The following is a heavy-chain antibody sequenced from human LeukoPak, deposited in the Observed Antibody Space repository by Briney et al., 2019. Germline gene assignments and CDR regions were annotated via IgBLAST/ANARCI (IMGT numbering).Heavy chain of an antibody. CDR1: GFTFSSYA. V-gene: IGHV3-30-3*01. Sequence: GGSLRLSCAASGFTFSSYAMHWVRQAPGKGLEWVAVISYDGSNKYYADSVKGRFTISRDNSKNTLYLQMNSLRAEGTAVYYCARAGYDYGDYWADAFDIWGQGTMVTVSS. CDR2: ISYDGSNK. J-gene: IGHJ3*02. D-gene: IGHD4-17*01. CDR3: ARAGYDYGDYWADAFDI.